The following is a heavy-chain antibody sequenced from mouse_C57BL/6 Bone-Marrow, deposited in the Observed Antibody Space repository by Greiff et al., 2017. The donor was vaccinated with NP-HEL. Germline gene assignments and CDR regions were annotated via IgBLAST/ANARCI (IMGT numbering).Heavy chain of an antibody. J-gene: IGHJ3*01. CDR2: IYPRSGNT. CDR3: ARFGGLPFAY. CDR1: GYTFTSYG. V-gene: IGHV1-81*01. Sequence: QVQLKESGAELARPGASVKLSCKASGYTFTSYGISWVKQRTGQGLEWIGEIYPRSGNTYYNEKFKGKATLTADKSSSTAYMELRSLTSEDSAVYFCARFGGLPFAYWGQGTLVTVSA. D-gene: IGHD2-2*01.